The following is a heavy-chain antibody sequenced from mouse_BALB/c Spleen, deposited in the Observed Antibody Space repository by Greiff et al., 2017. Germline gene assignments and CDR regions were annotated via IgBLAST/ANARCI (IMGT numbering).Heavy chain of an antibody. D-gene: IGHD2-3*01. CDR1: GYTFTSYW. J-gene: IGHJ3*01. CDR3: TRSRDGYYVGTFAY. V-gene: IGHV1-69*02. CDR2: IYPSDSYT. Sequence: QVQLQQPGAELVRPGASVKLSCKASGYTFTSYWINWVKQRPGQGLEWIGNIYPSDSYTNYNQKFKDKATLTVDKSSSTAYMQLSSPTSEDSAVYYCTRSRDGYYVGTFAYWGQGTLVTVAA.